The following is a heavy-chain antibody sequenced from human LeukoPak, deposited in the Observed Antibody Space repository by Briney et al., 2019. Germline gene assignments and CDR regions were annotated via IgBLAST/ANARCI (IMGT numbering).Heavy chain of an antibody. J-gene: IGHJ5*02. CDR3: ARDLGYCSSTSCYGWFDP. V-gene: IGHV1-2*02. D-gene: IGHD2-2*01. CDR2: INPNSGGT. Sequence: GASVKVSCKASGYTFTGYYMHWVRQAPGQGLEWMGWINPNSGGTNYAQKFQGRVTMTRDTSISTAYMELSRLRSDDTAVYYCARDLGYCSSTSCYGWFDPWGQGTLVTVSS. CDR1: GYTFTGYY.